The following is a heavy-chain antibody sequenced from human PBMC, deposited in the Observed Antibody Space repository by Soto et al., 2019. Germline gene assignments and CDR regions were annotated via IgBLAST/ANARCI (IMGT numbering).Heavy chain of an antibody. CDR3: AIGYGRNFDY. CDR2: INHSGST. CDR1: GGSFSGYY. D-gene: IGHD3-10*01. J-gene: IGHJ4*02. V-gene: IGHV4-34*01. Sequence: SETLSLTCAVYGGSFSGYYWSWIRQPPGKGLEWIGEINHSGSTNYNPSLKSRVTISVDTSKNQFSLKLSSVTAADTAVYYCAIGYGRNFDYWGQGTLVTVSS.